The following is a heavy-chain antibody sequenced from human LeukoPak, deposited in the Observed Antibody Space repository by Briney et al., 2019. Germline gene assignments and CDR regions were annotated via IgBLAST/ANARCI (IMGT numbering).Heavy chain of an antibody. J-gene: IGHJ4*02. Sequence: GRSLRLSCVTSGFTFLHYAVHWVRQAPGKGLEWVAVISYDGSNKYYADSVKGRFTIARDNAKNSLYLQMNSLRAEDTAVYYCARSLGYCSSTSCYEQDYWGQGTLVTVSS. CDR2: ISYDGSNK. D-gene: IGHD2-2*01. CDR1: GFTFLHYA. V-gene: IGHV3-30-3*01. CDR3: ARSLGYCSSTSCYEQDY.